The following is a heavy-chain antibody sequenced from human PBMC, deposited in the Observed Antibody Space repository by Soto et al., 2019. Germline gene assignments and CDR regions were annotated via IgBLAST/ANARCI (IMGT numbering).Heavy chain of an antibody. Sequence: ASVRVSCKAYGYPFPSYGISWVRQAPGQGLEWMGWISAYNGNTNYAQKLQGRVTMTTDTSTSTAYMELRSLRSDDTAVYYCARNLLRLGELSLNYYYYYGMDVWGQGTTVTVS. J-gene: IGHJ6*02. CDR1: GYPFPSYG. CDR2: ISAYNGNT. V-gene: IGHV1-18*04. D-gene: IGHD3-16*02. CDR3: ARNLLRLGELSLNYYYYYGMDV.